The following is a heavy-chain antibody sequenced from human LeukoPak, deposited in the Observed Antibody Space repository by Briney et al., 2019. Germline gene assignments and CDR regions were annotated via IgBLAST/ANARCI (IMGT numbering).Heavy chain of an antibody. V-gene: IGHV6-1*01. CDR3: ARSFYSSGWYVFN. Sequence: SQTLSLTCAISGDSVSTNSAGWNWIRQSPSRGLEWLGRTYYRSQWYNEYAVSVKSRITINPDTSKNQFSLQLNSVTPEDTAVYYCARSFYSSGWYVFNWGQGTLVTVSS. CDR1: GDSVSTNSAG. J-gene: IGHJ4*02. CDR2: TYYRSQWYN. D-gene: IGHD6-19*01.